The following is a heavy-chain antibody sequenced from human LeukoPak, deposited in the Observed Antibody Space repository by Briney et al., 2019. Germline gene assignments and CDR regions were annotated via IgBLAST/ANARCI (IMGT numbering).Heavy chain of an antibody. J-gene: IGHJ4*02. Sequence: PSETLSLTCTVSVGPSSRCDDHGRWIRQPPGKVREWIGYIYYSGSTYYNPSLKSRVTISVDTSKNQFSLKLSSVTAADTAVYYCASSYGDYYFDYWGQGTLVTVSS. D-gene: IGHD4-17*01. CDR1: VGPSSRCDDH. CDR2: IYYSGST. V-gene: IGHV4-30-4*01. CDR3: ASSYGDYYFDY.